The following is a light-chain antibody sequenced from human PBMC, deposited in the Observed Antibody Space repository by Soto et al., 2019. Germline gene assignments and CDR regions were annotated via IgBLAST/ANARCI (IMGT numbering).Light chain of an antibody. CDR2: EVS. V-gene: IGKV2D-29*02. CDR3: MQSTQLPPT. J-gene: IGKJ5*01. CDR1: QSLLHITGETF. Sequence: DVVMTQTPLSLSVAPGQPAYISCKSSQSLLHITGETFLFWYLQKPGQSPQLLIYEVSTRVSGVPDRFSGSGSGTDFTLEISRVETDDVGIYYCMQSTQLPPTFGQGPRLGIE.